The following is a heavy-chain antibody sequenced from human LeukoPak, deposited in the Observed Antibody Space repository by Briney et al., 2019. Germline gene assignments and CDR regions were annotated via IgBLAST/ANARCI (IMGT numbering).Heavy chain of an antibody. Sequence: GGSLRLSCVASGFTVTTKTMAWVRQAPGRGLEWVSVFYSPGSTYYADSVHGRFTISRDTSLNTFLQMNSLRVEDTAVYYCASARESCIGSTCYEYFHHWGQGTPLRVSS. CDR3: ASARESCIGSTCYEYFHH. V-gene: IGHV3-53*01. D-gene: IGHD3-22*01. CDR1: GFTVTTKT. J-gene: IGHJ1*01. CDR2: FYSPGST.